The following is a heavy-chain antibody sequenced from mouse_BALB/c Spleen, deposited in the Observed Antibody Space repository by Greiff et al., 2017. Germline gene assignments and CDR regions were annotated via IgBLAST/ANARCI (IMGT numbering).Heavy chain of an antibody. CDR2: ISYSGST. CDR3: AGGGMNTNGAMDY. D-gene: IGHD2-4*01. CDR1: GDSITSGY. J-gene: IGHJ4*01. Sequence: EVQLQESGPSLVKPSQTLSLTCSVTGDSITSGYWNWFRKFPGNKLEYMGYISYSGSTYYNPSLKSRISITRDTSKNQYYLRLNSVTTENTATYYCAGGGMNTNGAMDYWGQGTSVTVSS. V-gene: IGHV3-8*02.